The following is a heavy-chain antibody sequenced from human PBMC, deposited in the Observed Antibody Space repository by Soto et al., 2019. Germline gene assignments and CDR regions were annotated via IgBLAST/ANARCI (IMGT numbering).Heavy chain of an antibody. J-gene: IGHJ4*02. D-gene: IGHD3-22*01. V-gene: IGHV3-53*01. CDR1: AFTISSND. Sequence: EVQLVESGGGLIQPGGSLRLSCAASAFTISSNDMSWVRQAPGKGLEWVSLIYSSGSTHYADSVKGRFTISRGNSKYTVHLQMNSLRAEVTAVYYCARRPLNSNGAYWGQGILVTVSS. CDR3: ARRPLNSNGAY. CDR2: IYSSGST.